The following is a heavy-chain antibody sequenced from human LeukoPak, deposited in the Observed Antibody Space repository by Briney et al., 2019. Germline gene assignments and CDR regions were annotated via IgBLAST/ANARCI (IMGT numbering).Heavy chain of an antibody. CDR1: GGSISPYY. CDR3: ARRAAAVGTYYMDV. J-gene: IGHJ6*03. D-gene: IGHD6-13*01. CDR2: IYYSGGT. Sequence: ASETLSLTCTVSGGSISPYYWNWIRQPPGKGLEWIGYIYYSGGTNYNDSLKGRVTISVDTSQNQFSLRLSSMTAADTAVYYCARRAAAVGTYYMDVWGKGTTVTVSS. V-gene: IGHV4-59*01.